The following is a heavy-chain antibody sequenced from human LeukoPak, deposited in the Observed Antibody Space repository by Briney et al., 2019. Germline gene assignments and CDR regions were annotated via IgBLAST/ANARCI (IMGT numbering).Heavy chain of an antibody. Sequence: HRASVKVSCKASGYTFTSYDFNWVRQATGQRPEWMGWMSPNSGDTGYAQKFRDRVTMTRNTSISTAYMELSSLRSDDTAVYYCARGPPNWGYDYWGPGTLVTVSS. V-gene: IGHV1-8*01. CDR1: GYTFTSYD. D-gene: IGHD7-27*01. CDR2: MSPNSGDT. J-gene: IGHJ4*02. CDR3: ARGPPNWGYDY.